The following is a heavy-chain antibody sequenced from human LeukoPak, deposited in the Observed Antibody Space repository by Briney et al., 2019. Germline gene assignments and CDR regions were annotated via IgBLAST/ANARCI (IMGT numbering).Heavy chain of an antibody. V-gene: IGHV1-3*01. Sequence: GASVKVSCKASGYAFPHYGVQWVRQAPGQTLEWMGWINAGNGDDTKYSQKFQARLTMTTDTSATTVYMGLNSLRSEDTAVYYCASSSRNPYYYGSGSQIDYWGQGTLVTVSS. CDR3: ASSSRNPYYYGSGSQIDY. J-gene: IGHJ4*02. D-gene: IGHD3-10*01. CDR2: INAGNGDDT. CDR1: GYAFPHYG.